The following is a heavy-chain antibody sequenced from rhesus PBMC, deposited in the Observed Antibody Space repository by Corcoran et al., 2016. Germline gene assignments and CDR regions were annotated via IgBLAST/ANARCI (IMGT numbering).Heavy chain of an antibody. V-gene: IGHV4-73*01. Sequence: QVKLQQWGEGLVKPSETLSLTCAVYGGSITGYYWSWTRQPPGKGLEWFGNIDGNSASTNYNPSLKNRVTISKDTSKNQFSLKLSSVTAADTAVYYCARDICTSTTCYVSYDVWGPGVLVTVSS. J-gene: IGHJ5-1*01. CDR1: GGSITGYY. CDR3: ARDICTSTTCYVSYDV. D-gene: IGHD2-2*01. CDR2: IDGNSAST.